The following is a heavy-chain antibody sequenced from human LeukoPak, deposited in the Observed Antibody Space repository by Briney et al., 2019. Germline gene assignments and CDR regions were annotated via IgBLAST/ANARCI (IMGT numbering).Heavy chain of an antibody. J-gene: IGHJ4*02. V-gene: IGHV1-69*05. D-gene: IGHD2-2*02. Sequence: ASLKVSCKASGRTFISYAISWVRQAPGQGLEWMGGIIAIFGTANYAQKFQGRVTITTDESTSTAYMELSSLKSEDTAVYYCARVPPDCSSTSCYSYWGQGTLVTVSS. CDR1: GRTFISYA. CDR2: IIAIFGTA. CDR3: ARVPPDCSSTSCYSY.